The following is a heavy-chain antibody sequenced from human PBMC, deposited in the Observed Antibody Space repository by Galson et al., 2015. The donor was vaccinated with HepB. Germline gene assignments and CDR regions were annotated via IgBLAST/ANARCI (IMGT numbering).Heavy chain of an antibody. Sequence: SLRLSCAASGFTFRNYAMSWVRQAPGKGLEWVSSISGSGDSTYYADSVKGRFTISRDNSKNTLYLQMNSLRAEDTAVYYCVKVGGIAARPPCYYGLDVWGQGTTVTVSS. V-gene: IGHV3-23*01. CDR3: VKVGGIAARPPCYYGLDV. CDR2: ISGSGDST. D-gene: IGHD6-6*01. CDR1: GFTFRNYA. J-gene: IGHJ6*02.